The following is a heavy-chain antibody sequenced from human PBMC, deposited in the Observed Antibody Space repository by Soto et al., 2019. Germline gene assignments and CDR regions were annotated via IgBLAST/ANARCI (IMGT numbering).Heavy chain of an antibody. CDR1: DFTFRNYW. CDR3: ARDSTGGPHYFHY. CDR2: IKPDGSAT. D-gene: IGHD2-8*02. V-gene: IGHV3-7*01. Sequence: EVQLVESGGDLVQPGGSLRLSCAASDFTFRNYWMNWVRQAPGKGLEWVANIKPDGSATNYVDSVKGRFTISRDNVKNSVSLQMNSLRAEDTAVYYCARDSTGGPHYFHYWGQGTLVTVSS. J-gene: IGHJ4*02.